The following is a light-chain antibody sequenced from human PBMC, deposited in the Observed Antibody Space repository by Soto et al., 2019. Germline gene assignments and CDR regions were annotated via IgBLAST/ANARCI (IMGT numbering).Light chain of an antibody. CDR1: QSVLYSSNDKDY. CDR2: WAS. Sequence: DIVLTQSPDSLAVSLGERATINCKSSQSVLYSSNDKDYLAWYQQRPGQPPKLLIYWASTRESGVPERFSGSGSGTDFTLTISSLKAEDVAVYYCQQYYVTPLTFGGGTKVEIK. CDR3: QQYYVTPLT. V-gene: IGKV4-1*01. J-gene: IGKJ4*01.